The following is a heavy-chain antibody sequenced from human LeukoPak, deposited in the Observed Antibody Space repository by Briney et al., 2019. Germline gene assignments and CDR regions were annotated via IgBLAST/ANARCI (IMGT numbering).Heavy chain of an antibody. CDR2: MNPNSGNT. Sequence: ASVKVSCKASGYTFTSYDINWVRQATGQGLEWMGWMNPNSGNTGYAQKFQGRVTMTRNTSISTAYMELRSLRSEDTAVYYCAREGGSLLLYYYGMDVWGQGTTVTVSS. J-gene: IGHJ6*02. V-gene: IGHV1-8*01. D-gene: IGHD3-10*01. CDR1: GYTFTSYD. CDR3: AREGGSLLLYYYGMDV.